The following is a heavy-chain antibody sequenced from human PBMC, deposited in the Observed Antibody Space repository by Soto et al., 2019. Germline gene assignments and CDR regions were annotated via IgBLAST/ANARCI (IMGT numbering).Heavy chain of an antibody. CDR1: GFTFSSYG. CDR2: IWYDGSNK. Sequence: QVQLVESGGGVVQPGRSLRLSCAASGFTFSSYGMHWVRQAPGKGLEWVAVIWYDGSNKYYADSVKGRFTISRDNSKNTLYLQMNSLRAEDTAVYYCARDVYDSSGYYYVNYYYYGMDVWGQGTTVTVSS. V-gene: IGHV3-33*01. D-gene: IGHD3-22*01. CDR3: ARDVYDSSGYYYVNYYYYGMDV. J-gene: IGHJ6*02.